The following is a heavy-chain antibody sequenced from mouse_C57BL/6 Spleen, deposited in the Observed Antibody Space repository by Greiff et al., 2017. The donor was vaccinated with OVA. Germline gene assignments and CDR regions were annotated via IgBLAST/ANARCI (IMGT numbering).Heavy chain of an antibody. Sequence: EVHLVESGPELVKPGASVKIPCKASGYTFTDYNMDWVKQSHGKSLEWIGDINPNNGGTIYNQKFKGKATLTVDKSSSTAYMELRSLTSEDTAVYYCARPGIYYYGSSWYFDVWGTGTTVTVSS. J-gene: IGHJ1*03. CDR3: ARPGIYYYGSSWYFDV. V-gene: IGHV1-18*01. CDR1: GYTFTDYN. CDR2: INPNNGGT. D-gene: IGHD1-1*01.